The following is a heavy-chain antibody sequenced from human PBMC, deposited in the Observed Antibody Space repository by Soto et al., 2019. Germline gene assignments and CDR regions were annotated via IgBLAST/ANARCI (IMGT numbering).Heavy chain of an antibody. D-gene: IGHD2-2*01. CDR2: INPSGGST. V-gene: IGHV1-46*03. J-gene: IGHJ6*02. Sequence: ASVKVSCKASGYTFTSYYMHWVRQAPGQGLEWMGIINPSGGSTSYAQKFQGRVTMTRDTSTSTVYMELSSLRSEDTAVYYCARDGCSSTSCYGAYYGMDVWSQGTTVTVSS. CDR3: ARDGCSSTSCYGAYYGMDV. CDR1: GYTFTSYY.